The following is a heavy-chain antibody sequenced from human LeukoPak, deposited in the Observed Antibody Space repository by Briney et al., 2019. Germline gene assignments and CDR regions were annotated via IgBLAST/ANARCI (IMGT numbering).Heavy chain of an antibody. J-gene: IGHJ4*02. CDR2: IYNSGST. CDR3: AREANYYGSGSYFEGTFDY. Sequence: PSETLSLTCTVSGGSISSYYWSWIRQSPGKGLEWIGYIYNSGSTNYNPSLKSRVTISVDTSKNQFSLKLTSVTAADTAVYYCAREANYYGSGSYFEGTFDYWGQGSLVTVSS. D-gene: IGHD3-10*01. CDR1: GGSISSYY. V-gene: IGHV4-59*01.